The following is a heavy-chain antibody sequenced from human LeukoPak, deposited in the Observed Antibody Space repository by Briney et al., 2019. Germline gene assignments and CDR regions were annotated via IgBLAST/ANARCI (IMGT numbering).Heavy chain of an antibody. D-gene: IGHD3-10*01. CDR3: ARDTLYYYGSSDY. J-gene: IGHJ4*02. Sequence: PGGSLRLSRAASGFTFSSYSMNWVRQAPGKGLEWVSSISSSSSYIYYADSVKGRFTISRDNAKNSLYLQMNSLRAEDTAVYYCARDTLYYYGSSDYWGQGTLVTVSS. CDR1: GFTFSSYS. V-gene: IGHV3-21*01. CDR2: ISSSSSYI.